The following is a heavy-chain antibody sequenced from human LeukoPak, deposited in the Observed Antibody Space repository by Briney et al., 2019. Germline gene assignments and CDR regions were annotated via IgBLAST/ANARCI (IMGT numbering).Heavy chain of an antibody. V-gene: IGHV4-59*01. D-gene: IGHD6-19*01. Sequence: SETLSLTCTVSGGSISSYYWSWIRQPPGKGLEWIGYIYYSGSTNYNPSLKSRVTISVDTPKNQFSLKLSSVTAADTAVYYCARTRAGYSSGWYGAFFDYWGQGTLVTVSS. CDR2: IYYSGST. CDR3: ARTRAGYSSGWYGAFFDY. J-gene: IGHJ4*02. CDR1: GGSISSYY.